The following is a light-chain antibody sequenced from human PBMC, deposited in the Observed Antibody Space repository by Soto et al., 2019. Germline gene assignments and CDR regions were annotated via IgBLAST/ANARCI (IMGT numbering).Light chain of an antibody. CDR3: QQYGSSPWT. Sequence: EIVLTQAPGTLSLSPGERATLSCRASQSVSSNYLAWYQQKPGQAPRPLIYGASSRATGISDRFSGSGAGTDFTLTICRLEPEDFAVYYCQQYGSSPWTFGQGTKVDIK. CDR2: GAS. V-gene: IGKV3-20*01. J-gene: IGKJ1*01. CDR1: QSVSSNY.